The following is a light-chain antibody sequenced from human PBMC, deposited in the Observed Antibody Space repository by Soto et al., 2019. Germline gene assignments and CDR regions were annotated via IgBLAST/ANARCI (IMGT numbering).Light chain of an antibody. J-gene: IGLJ1*01. V-gene: IGLV2-14*01. Sequence: QSALTQPASVSGSPGQWITISCTGTSSDVGGYNYVSWYQQHPGKAPKLMNYEVSNRPSGVSNRFSGSKSGNTASLTISGLQAEDEADYYCSSYTSSSTPYVFGTGTKLTVL. CDR3: SSYTSSSTPYV. CDR1: SSDVGGYNY. CDR2: EVS.